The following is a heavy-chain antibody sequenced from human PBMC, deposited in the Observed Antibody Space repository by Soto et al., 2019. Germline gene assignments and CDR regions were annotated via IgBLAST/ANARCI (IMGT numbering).Heavy chain of an antibody. D-gene: IGHD2-15*01. CDR2: IYYSGST. CDR3: ARGISRTLYYYYYYVMDV. CDR1: GGSISSYY. V-gene: IGHV4-59*01. J-gene: IGHJ6*04. Sequence: ASETLSVTCTVSGGSISSYYWSWIRKTPGKGLEWIGYIYYSGSTNYNPSLKSRVTISVDTSKNQFSLKLSSVTAADTAVYYCARGISRTLYYYYYYVMDVWGKGTTVTVSS.